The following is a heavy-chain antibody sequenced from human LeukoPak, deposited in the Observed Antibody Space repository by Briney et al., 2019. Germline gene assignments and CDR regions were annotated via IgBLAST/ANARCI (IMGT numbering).Heavy chain of an antibody. CDR1: GGSISSYY. CDR2: IYTSGST. J-gene: IGHJ6*03. CDR3: ARGPSSSWYNYYYYYMDV. V-gene: IGHV4-4*09. D-gene: IGHD6-13*01. Sequence: PSETLFLTCTVSGGSISSYYWSWIRQPPGKGLEWIGYIYTSGSTNYNPSLKSRVTISVDTSKNQFSLKLSSVTAADTAVYYCARGPSSSWYNYYYYYMDVWGKGTTVTVSS.